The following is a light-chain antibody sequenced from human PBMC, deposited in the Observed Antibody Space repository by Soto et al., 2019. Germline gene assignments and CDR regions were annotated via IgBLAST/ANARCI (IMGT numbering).Light chain of an antibody. CDR1: QGINKY. V-gene: IGKV1D-8*01. J-gene: IGKJ1*01. CDR3: QQYYNFPRT. Sequence: VIWVTQSPSLLSASTGDRVTINCRMSQGINKYLAWYQQKPGKAPELLIYAASTLQSGVPSRFSGSGSGTDFTLTISCLQSEDFATYYCQQYYNFPRTFGQGTKVEIK. CDR2: AAS.